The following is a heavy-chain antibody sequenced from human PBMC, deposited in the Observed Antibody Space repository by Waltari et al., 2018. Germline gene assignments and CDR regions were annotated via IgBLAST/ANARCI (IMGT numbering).Heavy chain of an antibody. CDR2: IKSRVDGQTI. V-gene: IGHV3-15*01. CDR1: GFIFPNAR. CDR3: SAYDVYDYDLGSSLHF. Sequence: EVQLVESGGGLVKHGGSLRLSCSASGFIFPNARMTWVRQAPGKGLEWVGQIKSRVDGQTIDYAAPVKGRFTISRDDSKDALYLEMNNLKIDDTAVYFCSAYDVYDYDLGSSLHFWGQGTTVIVSS. J-gene: IGHJ3*01. D-gene: IGHD3-10*01.